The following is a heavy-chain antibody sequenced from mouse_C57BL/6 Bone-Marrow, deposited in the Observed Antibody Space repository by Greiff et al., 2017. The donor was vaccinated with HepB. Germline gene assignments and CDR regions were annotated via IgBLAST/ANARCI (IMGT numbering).Heavy chain of an antibody. Sequence: EAAGVDFSSYWMSWVRRAPEKGLEWSGEINPNSRTINYAPSLKDKFIISRDNAKNTLYLQMSKVRSEDTALYYCARGSNYEEYALDYWGQGTSVTVSS. CDR1: GVDFSSYW. J-gene: IGHJ4*01. V-gene: IGHV4-1*01. CDR2: INPNSRTI. CDR3: ARGSNYEEYALDY. D-gene: IGHD2-5*01.